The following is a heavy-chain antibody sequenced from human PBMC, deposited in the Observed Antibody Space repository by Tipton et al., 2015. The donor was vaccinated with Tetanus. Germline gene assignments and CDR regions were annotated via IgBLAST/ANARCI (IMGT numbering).Heavy chain of an antibody. Sequence: VQLVQSGGEVKKPGESLKISCKGSGYIFNNYWIGWERQKPGKGLEWMGIIYPGDPETRYSPSFQGQVTISVDKSINTAFLQWSSLKASDTSMFYCARAHCTDGVCNFDFWGQGALVSVAS. CDR2: IYPGDPET. D-gene: IGHD2-8*01. CDR1: GYIFNNYW. CDR3: ARAHCTDGVCNFDF. V-gene: IGHV5-51*01. J-gene: IGHJ4*02.